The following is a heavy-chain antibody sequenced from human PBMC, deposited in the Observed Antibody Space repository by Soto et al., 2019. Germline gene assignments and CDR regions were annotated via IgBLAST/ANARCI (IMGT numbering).Heavy chain of an antibody. D-gene: IGHD3-16*01. V-gene: IGHV3-21*01. CDR3: ARSGGGVSTSSFDI. Sequence: GGSLRLSCAASGFTFSTYSMHWVRQAPGKGLEWVSSISSSSSSIHYADSVKGRFTISRDNAKNSLYLQMNSLKAEDTAVYYCARSGGGVSTSSFDIWGQGTLVTVSS. J-gene: IGHJ3*02. CDR1: GFTFSTYS. CDR2: ISSSSSSI.